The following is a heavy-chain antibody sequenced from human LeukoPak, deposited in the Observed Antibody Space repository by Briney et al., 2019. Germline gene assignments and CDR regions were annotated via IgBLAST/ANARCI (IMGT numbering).Heavy chain of an antibody. CDR3: ARELKIEHSGYDDYFDY. Sequence: GASVKVSCKASGYTFTSYGISWVRQAPGQGLEWMGWISAYNGNTNYAQKLQGRVTMTTDTSTSTAYMELRSLRSDDTAVYYCARELKIEHSGYDDYFDYWGQGTLVTVSS. CDR2: ISAYNGNT. V-gene: IGHV1-18*01. CDR1: GYTFTSYG. J-gene: IGHJ4*02. D-gene: IGHD5-12*01.